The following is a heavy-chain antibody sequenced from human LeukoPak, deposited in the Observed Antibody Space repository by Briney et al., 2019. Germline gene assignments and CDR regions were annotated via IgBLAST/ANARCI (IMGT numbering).Heavy chain of an antibody. V-gene: IGHV1-2*02. D-gene: IGHD3-22*01. J-gene: IGHJ4*02. Sequence: ASVKVSCKASGYSFTNYDINWVRQATGQGLEWMGWINPNNGGTKYAQNFQGRVTMTRDTSISTAYMELSRLRSDDTAVYYCARVLSSGYRLLDYWGQGTLVTVSS. CDR2: INPNNGGT. CDR3: ARVLSSGYRLLDY. CDR1: GYSFTNYD.